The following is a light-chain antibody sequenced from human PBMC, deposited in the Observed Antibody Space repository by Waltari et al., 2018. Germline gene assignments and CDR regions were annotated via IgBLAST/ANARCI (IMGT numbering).Light chain of an antibody. V-gene: IGKV1-16*02. Sequence: IQMTQSPSSLSASVGDRVSISCRASQGIDTDLTWFQQKPGKAPKSLIYGASILQSGFPSKFSGSGSGTDFTLTISSLQPGDSATYYCQQYNSWPPSFGQGTHLEIK. CDR2: GAS. CDR3: QQYNSWPPS. J-gene: IGKJ2*03. CDR1: QGIDTD.